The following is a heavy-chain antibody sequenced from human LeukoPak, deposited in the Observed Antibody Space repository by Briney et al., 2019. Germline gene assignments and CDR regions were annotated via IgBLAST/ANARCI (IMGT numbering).Heavy chain of an antibody. D-gene: IGHD4-17*01. CDR3: AREVDGYYFDH. CDR1: GFTFSSYS. CDR2: IISSSSYI. Sequence: PGGSVRLSCAESGFTFSSYSLNWVPQAPGKGLEWVSYIISSSSYIYYADSVKGRFTISRDNAKNSLYLQMNGQRAEDTSVYYCAREVDGYYFDHWRQGPLVSVSS. V-gene: IGHV3-21*05. J-gene: IGHJ4*02.